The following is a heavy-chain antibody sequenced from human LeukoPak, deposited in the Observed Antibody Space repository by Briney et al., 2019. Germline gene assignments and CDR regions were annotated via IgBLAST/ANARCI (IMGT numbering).Heavy chain of an antibody. CDR3: AREAVDYGSGSLDY. V-gene: IGHV4-4*07. CDR1: GAPIGSFY. D-gene: IGHD3-10*01. CDR2: AHSSGSG. J-gene: IGHJ4*02. Sequence: SETLSLTCTVSGAPIGSFYWSWIRQPAGKGLEWIGRAHSSGSGNYIPSIKSRVTMSVDTSKNQLSLKLNTVTAADTAMYYCAREAVDYGSGSLDYWGQGILVTVSS.